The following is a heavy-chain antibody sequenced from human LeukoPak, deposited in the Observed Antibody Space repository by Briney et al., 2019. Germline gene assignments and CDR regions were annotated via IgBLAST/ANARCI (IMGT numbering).Heavy chain of an antibody. D-gene: IGHD2-2*02. Sequence: SVKVSCKASGCTFSSYAIRWVRQDPGQGLEWMGGIIPIFGTANYAQEFQGRVTFTTDVSTSIACMELSSLRSEDTAVYYCARDSSRYCSSTSCYTQDWFDPWRQGTLVTVSS. J-gene: IGHJ5*02. CDR1: GCTFSSYA. CDR3: ARDSSRYCSSTSCYTQDWFDP. V-gene: IGHV1-69*05. CDR2: IIPIFGTA.